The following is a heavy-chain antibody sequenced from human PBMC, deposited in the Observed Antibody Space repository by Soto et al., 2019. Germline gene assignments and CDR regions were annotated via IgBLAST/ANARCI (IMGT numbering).Heavy chain of an antibody. CDR1: GGSISSGGYY. D-gene: IGHD6-19*01. V-gene: IGHV4-31*03. Sequence: LTCTVSGGSISSGGYYWSWIRQHPGKGLEWIGYIYYSGSTYYNPSLKSRVTISVDTSKNQFSLKLSSVTAADTAVYYCARGQWLENDVFGFWGQGRMVTVSS. CDR3: ARGQWLENDVFGF. CDR2: IYYSGST. J-gene: IGHJ3*01.